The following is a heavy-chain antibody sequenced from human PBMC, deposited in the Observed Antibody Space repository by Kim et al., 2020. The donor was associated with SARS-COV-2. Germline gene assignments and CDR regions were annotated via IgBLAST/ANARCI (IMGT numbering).Heavy chain of an antibody. V-gene: IGHV4-34*01. J-gene: IGHJ5*02. CDR3: AREKRGYKRGERYNWFDP. Sequence: KGRVTISVDTSKNQFSMKLSSVTAADTAVYYCAREKRGYKRGERYNWFDPWGQGTLVTVSS. D-gene: IGHD5-12*01.